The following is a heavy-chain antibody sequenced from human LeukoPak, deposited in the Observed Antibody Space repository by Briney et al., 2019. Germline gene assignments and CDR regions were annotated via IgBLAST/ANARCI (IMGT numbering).Heavy chain of an antibody. J-gene: IGHJ2*01. CDR1: DGSISSYY. CDR2: IYYSGST. V-gene: IGHV4-59*08. CDR3: ASRRALAGWGYFDL. Sequence: PSESLSLTCTVTDGSISSYYWSWIRQPPGKGLEWVGYIYYSGSTNYNPSLKKQVTIAVDTSKNRFSLKLSSVTAADTAVYYCASRRALAGWGYFDLWGRGTLVTVSS. D-gene: IGHD1-26*01.